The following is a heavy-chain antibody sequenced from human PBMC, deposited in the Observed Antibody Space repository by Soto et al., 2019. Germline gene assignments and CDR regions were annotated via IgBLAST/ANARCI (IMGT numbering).Heavy chain of an antibody. D-gene: IGHD7-27*01. CDR1: GGTFNSYA. CDR3: ASHWGQAKRYYYYGMDV. Sequence: QVQLVQSGAEVKKPGSSVKVSCKASGGTFNSYAISWVRQAPGQGLEWMGGIIPIFGTADYAQKFQGRITITADVSTSTAYMEPSSLRSEAAAVYYCASHWGQAKRYYYYGMDVWGQGTTVTVSS. CDR2: IIPIFGTA. J-gene: IGHJ6*02. V-gene: IGHV1-69*12.